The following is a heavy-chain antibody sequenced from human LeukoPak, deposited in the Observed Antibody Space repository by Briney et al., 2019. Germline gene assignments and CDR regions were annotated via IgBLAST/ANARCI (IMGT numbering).Heavy chain of an antibody. CDR3: ARLRALSGHRGAFDI. CDR2: VYYTGNA. D-gene: IGHD5/OR15-5a*01. Sequence: SATLSLTCAVSGDSISNNIYYWGWIRQTPGNGLEWIGAVYYTGNAYYNPSLKSRVTISVDTSDNRFSLHLSSVNAADTAIYYCARLRALSGHRGAFDIWGQGTLVTVSS. V-gene: IGHV4-39*01. CDR1: GDSISNNIYY. J-gene: IGHJ3*02.